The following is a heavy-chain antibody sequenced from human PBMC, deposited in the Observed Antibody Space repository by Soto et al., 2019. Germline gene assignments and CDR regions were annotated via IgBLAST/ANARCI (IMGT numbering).Heavy chain of an antibody. V-gene: IGHV3-23*01. CDR1: GFSFGTYV. J-gene: IGHJ3*02. CDR2: ISGSGGRV. D-gene: IGHD3-16*01. CDR3: AMTRLYDPGTNDYHRDALDI. Sequence: EVQLLESGGGMVEPRGSLKLSCAASGFSFGTYVMNWVRQAPGKGLEWVSGISGSGGRVYSADSVKGRFTISRDNSRNTLYLQMNSLRAEDTAIYYCAMTRLYDPGTNDYHRDALDIWGQGTKVTVSS.